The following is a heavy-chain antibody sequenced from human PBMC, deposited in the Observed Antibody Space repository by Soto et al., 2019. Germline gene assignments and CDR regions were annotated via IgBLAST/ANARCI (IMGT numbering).Heavy chain of an antibody. CDR1: GFTFSSYA. J-gene: IGHJ4*02. CDR2: ISGSGGST. V-gene: IGHV3-23*01. CDR3: ANSPGICSSSSCYDY. D-gene: IGHD2-2*01. Sequence: GGSLILSCAASGFTFSSYAMSWVRQAPGKGLEWVSAISGSGGSTYYADPVKGRFTIPRDNSKNPLYLQMNSLKPEDTAVYYCANSPGICSSSSCYDYWGQGTLVTVSS.